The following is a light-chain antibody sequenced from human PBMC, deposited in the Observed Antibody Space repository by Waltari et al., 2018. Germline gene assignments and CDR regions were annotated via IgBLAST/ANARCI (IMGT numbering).Light chain of an antibody. CDR1: QSVLYSSNNNNY. J-gene: IGKJ1*01. CDR3: QQYYTTPWT. V-gene: IGKV4-1*01. Sequence: DIVMTQSPDSLAVSLGERATINCKSNQSVLYSSNNNNYLAWYQQKPRQPPKLLIYWASTRESGVPDRFSGSGSGTDFTLAISSLQAEDVAVYXCQQYYTTPWTFGQGTKVEI. CDR2: WAS.